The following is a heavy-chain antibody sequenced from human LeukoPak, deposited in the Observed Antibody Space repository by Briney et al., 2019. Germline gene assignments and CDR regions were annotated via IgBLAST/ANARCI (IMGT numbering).Heavy chain of an antibody. D-gene: IGHD2-2*01. CDR2: ISGGGGST. J-gene: IGHJ4*02. V-gene: IGHV3-23*01. Sequence: PGGSLRLSCAASGFTFSSYAMSWVRQAPGKGLEWVSAISGGGGSTYYADSVKGRFTISRDNSKNTLYLQMNSLRAEDTAVYYCAKDDWYQLQPPDYWGQGTLVTVSS. CDR3: AKDDWYQLQPPDY. CDR1: GFTFSSYA.